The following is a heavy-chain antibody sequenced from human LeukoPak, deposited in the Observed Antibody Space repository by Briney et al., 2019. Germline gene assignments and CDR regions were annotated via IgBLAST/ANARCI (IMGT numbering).Heavy chain of an antibody. CDR1: GFTFSSYS. CDR2: ISYDGSNK. J-gene: IGHJ4*02. CDR3: AKDRLLYGGNSEGFDY. V-gene: IGHV3-30*18. D-gene: IGHD4-23*01. Sequence: SGGSLRLSCAASGFTFSSYSMNWVRQAPGKGLEWVAVISYDGSNKYYADSVKGRFTISRDNSKNTLYLQMNSLRAEDTAVYYCAKDRLLYGGNSEGFDYWGQGTLVTVSS.